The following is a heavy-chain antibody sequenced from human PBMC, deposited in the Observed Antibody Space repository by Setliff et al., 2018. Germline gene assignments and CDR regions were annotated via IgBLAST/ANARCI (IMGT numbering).Heavy chain of an antibody. CDR3: ARGKQWSPPHY. Sequence: SETLSLTCAVYGGSFSGYYWSWIRQPPGKGLEWIGEINHSGSTNYNPSLKSRVTISVDTSKNQFSLKLSSVTAADTAVYYCARGKQWSPPHYWGQGTLVTVSS. CDR1: GGSFSGYY. D-gene: IGHD2-15*01. V-gene: IGHV4-34*01. CDR2: INHSGST. J-gene: IGHJ4*02.